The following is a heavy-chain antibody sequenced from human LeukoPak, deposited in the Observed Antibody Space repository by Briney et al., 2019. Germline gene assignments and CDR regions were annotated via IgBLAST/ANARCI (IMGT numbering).Heavy chain of an antibody. Sequence: PGGSLRLSCAASGFTFSNYAMHWVRQAPGKGLEWVAVISYDGSNKCYADSVKGRFTISRDSSKSTLYLQMYSLRPEDTAVYYCARAEDSGSYGDPYYFDYWGQGTLVTVSS. CDR1: GFTFSNYA. V-gene: IGHV3-30*04. CDR2: ISYDGSNK. J-gene: IGHJ4*02. D-gene: IGHD1-26*01. CDR3: ARAEDSGSYGDPYYFDY.